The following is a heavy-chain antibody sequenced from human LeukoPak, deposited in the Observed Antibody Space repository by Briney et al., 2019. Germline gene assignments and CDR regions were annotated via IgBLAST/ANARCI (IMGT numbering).Heavy chain of an antibody. CDR1: GFTFSSHA. J-gene: IGHJ4*02. CDR2: ITSGSGSNV. Sequence: GGSLRLSCAASGFTFSSHAMSWVRQAPGKGLEWVSAITSGSGSNVYYTDYLKGRFTISRDNSKNTLYLQMNSLRAEDTAVYYCARHGSWSFDYWGQGTLVTVSA. CDR3: ARHGSWSFDY. D-gene: IGHD6-13*01. V-gene: IGHV3-23*01.